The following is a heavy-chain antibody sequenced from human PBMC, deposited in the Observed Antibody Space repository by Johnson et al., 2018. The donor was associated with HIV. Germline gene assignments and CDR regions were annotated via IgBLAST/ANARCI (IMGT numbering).Heavy chain of an antibody. V-gene: IGHV3-30*18. J-gene: IGHJ3*02. D-gene: IGHD6-6*01. CDR2: ISYDGTNQ. CDR1: GFTFSSYG. Sequence: QVQLVEFGGGVVQPGGSLRLSCAASGFTFSSYGMHWVRQAPGKGLEWVAVISYDGTNQYYADSVKRRSTISRDNAKNSLYLQMNSLRAEDTALYYCAKVVGSSYLRGDAFDIWGQGTMVTVSS. CDR3: AKVVGSSYLRGDAFDI.